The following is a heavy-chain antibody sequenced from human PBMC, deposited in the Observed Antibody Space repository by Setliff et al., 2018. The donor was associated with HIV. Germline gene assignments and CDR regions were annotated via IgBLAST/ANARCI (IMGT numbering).Heavy chain of an antibody. J-gene: IGHJ4*02. V-gene: IGHV3-7*05. CDR1: GSTMSKFW. CDR3: ASTFFGGPTATPGGKIDFDY. D-gene: IGHD3-16*01. CDR2: IKQDGSQK. Sequence: GGSLRLSCKTSGSTMSKFWMSWVRQVPGKGLEWVANIKQDGSQKYYVDSVKGRFTISRDNGKNAIYLQMNSLRVDDTAIYYCASTFFGGPTATPGGKIDFDYWGQGTLVTVSS.